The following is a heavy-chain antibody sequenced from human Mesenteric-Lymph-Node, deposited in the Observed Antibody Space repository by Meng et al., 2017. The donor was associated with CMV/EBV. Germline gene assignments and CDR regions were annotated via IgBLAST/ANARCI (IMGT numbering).Heavy chain of an antibody. J-gene: IGHJ6*02. CDR1: GYTFTGYY. CDR2: INPNSGGT. CDR3: ARERIVEVPDGDAMDV. V-gene: IGHV1-2*02. D-gene: IGHD2-2*01. Sequence: ASVKVSCKASGYTFTGYYMHWVRQAPGQGLEWMGWINPNSGGTKYAQKFQGRVAMTRNTSISTAYMDVSRLTANDTAIYYCARERIVEVPDGDAMDVWGQGTTVTVSS.